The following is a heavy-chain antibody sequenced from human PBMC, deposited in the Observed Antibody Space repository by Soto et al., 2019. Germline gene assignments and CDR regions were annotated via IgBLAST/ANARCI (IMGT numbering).Heavy chain of an antibody. Sequence: QVQLQESGPGLVKPSQTLSLTCTVSGGSISSGGYSWSWTRQHPGKGLEWIGYIYYSGSTYYNPSLKSRVTISVDTSKNQFSLKLSSVTAADTAVYYCARGGRRSPGMDVWGQGTTVTVSS. CDR3: ARGGRRSPGMDV. CDR1: GGSISSGGYS. J-gene: IGHJ6*02. V-gene: IGHV4-31*03. CDR2: IYYSGST.